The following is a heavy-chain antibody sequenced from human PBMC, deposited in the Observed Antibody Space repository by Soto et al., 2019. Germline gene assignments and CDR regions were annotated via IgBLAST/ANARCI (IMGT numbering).Heavy chain of an antibody. J-gene: IGHJ4*02. CDR1: GASISSRDYY. D-gene: IGHD2-8*01. CDR2: IDYNGVT. Sequence: QLHLQESGPGLVKPSETLSLTCTVSGASISSRDYYWGWIRQTPGKGLEWIGNIDYNGVTSYNPSLKSRVAVSTDPSNKHFSLKVASVTAADTAMYYCGRVMIGTSRHTASDYWGQGTPVTVSS. V-gene: IGHV4-39*02. CDR3: GRVMIGTSRHTASDY.